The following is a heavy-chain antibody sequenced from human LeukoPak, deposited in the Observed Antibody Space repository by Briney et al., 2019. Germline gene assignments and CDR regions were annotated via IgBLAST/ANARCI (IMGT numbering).Heavy chain of an antibody. D-gene: IGHD6-19*01. CDR2: IYTSGST. J-gene: IGHJ6*03. V-gene: IGHV4-4*07. Sequence: SETLSLTCTVYGGSISSYYWSWIRQPAGKGLEWIGRIYTSGSTNYNPSLKSRVTMSVDTSKNQFSLKLSSVTAADTAVYYCARVLAVAGTYYYYYYMDVWGKGTTVTVSS. CDR1: GGSISSYY. CDR3: ARVLAVAGTYYYYYYMDV.